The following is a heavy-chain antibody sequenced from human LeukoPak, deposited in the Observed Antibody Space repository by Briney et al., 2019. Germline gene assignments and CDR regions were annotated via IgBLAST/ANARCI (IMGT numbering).Heavy chain of an antibody. CDR3: NVGVPATMRDFGY. J-gene: IGHJ4*02. CDR2: IDSSGDTI. Sequence: GGSLRLSCAASGFTFSNFEMNWVRQAPGKGHEWVSYIDSSGDTIYYANSVKGRFTMSRDNAKNSLYLQMNSLRAEDTAVYYCNVGVPATMRDFGYWGQGALVTVSS. V-gene: IGHV3-48*03. CDR1: GFTFSNFE. D-gene: IGHD2-2*01.